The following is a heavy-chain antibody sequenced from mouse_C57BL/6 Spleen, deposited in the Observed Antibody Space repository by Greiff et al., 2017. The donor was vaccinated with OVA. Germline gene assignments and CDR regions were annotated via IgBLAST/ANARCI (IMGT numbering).Heavy chain of an antibody. V-gene: IGHV7-3*01. Sequence: EVQLVESGGGLVQPGGSLSLSCAASGFTFTDYYMSWVRQPPGKALEWLGFIRNKANGYTTEYSASVKGRFTISRDNSQSILYLQMNALRAEDSDTYYSASLYYGSSHWYFDVWGTGTAVNVSS. J-gene: IGHJ1*03. CDR2: IRNKANGYTT. D-gene: IGHD1-1*01. CDR3: ASLYYGSSHWYFDV. CDR1: GFTFTDYY.